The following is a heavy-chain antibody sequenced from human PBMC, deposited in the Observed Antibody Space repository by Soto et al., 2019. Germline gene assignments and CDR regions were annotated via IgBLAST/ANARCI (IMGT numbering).Heavy chain of an antibody. CDR1: GGSISSYY. J-gene: IGHJ5*02. V-gene: IGHV4-59*01. CDR2: IYYSGST. Sequence: SETLSLTCTVSGGSISSYYWSWIRQPPGKGLEWIGYIYYSGSTNYNPSLKSRVTISVDTSKNQFSLKLSSVTAADTAVYYCARGTYCSGGSCNPNPWFDPWGQGTLVTVS. CDR3: ARGTYCSGGSCNPNPWFDP. D-gene: IGHD2-15*01.